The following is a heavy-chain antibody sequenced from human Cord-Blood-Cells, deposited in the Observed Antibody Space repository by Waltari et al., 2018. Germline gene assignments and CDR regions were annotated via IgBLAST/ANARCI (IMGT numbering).Heavy chain of an antibody. J-gene: IGHJ3*02. D-gene: IGHD1-7*01. CDR1: GFTFSSYG. V-gene: IGHV3-33*01. CDR3: ARENYGDAFDI. CDR2: IWYDGSNK. Sequence: QVQLVESGGGVVQPGRSLRLSCAASGFTFSSYGMHWVRQAPGKGLEWVAVIWYDGSNKYYADSVKGRFTISRDNSKNTLYLQMNSLRAEDTAVYYCARENYGDAFDIWGQGTMVTISS.